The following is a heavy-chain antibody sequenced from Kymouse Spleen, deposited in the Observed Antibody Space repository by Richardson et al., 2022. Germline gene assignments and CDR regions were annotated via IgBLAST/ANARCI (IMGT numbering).Heavy chain of an antibody. CDR1: GYTFTSYA. V-gene: IGHV7-4-1*01. D-gene: IGHD1-14*01. Sequence: QVQLVQSGSELKKPGASVKVSCKASGYTFTSYAMNWVRQAPGQGLEWMGWINTNTGNPTYAQGFTGRFVFSLDTSVSTAYLQICSLKAEDTAVYYCARDPLNPPYYYYYGMDVWGQGTTVTVSS. CDR2: INTNTGNP. J-gene: IGHJ6*02. CDR3: ARDPLNPPYYYYYGMDV.